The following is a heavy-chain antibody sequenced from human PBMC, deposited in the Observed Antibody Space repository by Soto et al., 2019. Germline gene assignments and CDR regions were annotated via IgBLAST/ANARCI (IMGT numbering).Heavy chain of an antibody. Sequence: QVQLVESGGGVVQPGRSLRLSCAASGFTFSSYGMHWVRQAPGKGLEWVAIMSYDGSNTYYADSVKGRFTSSRDNSKNTLYLQMNSLRAEDTAVYYCAKASRFLEKNYYYGMDVWGQGTTVTVSS. CDR2: MSYDGSNT. J-gene: IGHJ6*02. CDR3: AKASRFLEKNYYYGMDV. CDR1: GFTFSSYG. V-gene: IGHV3-30*18. D-gene: IGHD3-3*01.